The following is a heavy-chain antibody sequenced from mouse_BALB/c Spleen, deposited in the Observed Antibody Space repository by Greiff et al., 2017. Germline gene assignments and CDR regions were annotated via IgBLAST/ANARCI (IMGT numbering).Heavy chain of an antibody. J-gene: IGHJ4*01. CDR1: GFTFSSYA. CDR3: ARGRGTTVVANYYAMDY. Sequence: EVQVVESGGGLVKPGGSLKLSCAASGFTFSSYAMSWVRQTPEKRLEWVASISSGGSTYYPDSVKGRFTISRDNARNILYLQMSSLRSEDTAMYYCARGRGTTVVANYYAMDYWGQGTSVTVSS. D-gene: IGHD1-1*01. CDR2: ISSGGST. V-gene: IGHV5-6-5*01.